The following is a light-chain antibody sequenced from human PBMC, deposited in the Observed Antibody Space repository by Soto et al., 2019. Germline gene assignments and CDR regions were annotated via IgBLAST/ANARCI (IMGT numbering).Light chain of an antibody. CDR3: CSYAGITTHVI. CDR2: EGS. CDR1: SNDVGSYNL. V-gene: IGLV2-23*01. Sequence: QSVLTQPASVSGSPGQSITISCTGTSNDVGSYNLVSWYQQHPGKVPKLIIYEGSRRPSGVSNRFSGSKSGNTASLTISGLQAEDEADYYCCSYAGITTHVIFGGGTKLTVL. J-gene: IGLJ2*01.